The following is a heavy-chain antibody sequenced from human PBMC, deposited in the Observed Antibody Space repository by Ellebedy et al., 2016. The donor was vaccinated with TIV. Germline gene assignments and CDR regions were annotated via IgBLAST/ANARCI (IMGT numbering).Heavy chain of an antibody. Sequence: GGSLRLSXAASGFTFSSYSMNWVRQAPGKGLEWVSYISSRSSTIYYADSVKGRFTISRDNAKNSLYLQMNSLRDEDTAVYYCARGIGYYGSGSYDGDDWGQGTLVTVSS. J-gene: IGHJ4*02. CDR3: ARGIGYYGSGSYDGDD. V-gene: IGHV3-48*02. CDR2: ISSRSSTI. D-gene: IGHD3-10*01. CDR1: GFTFSSYS.